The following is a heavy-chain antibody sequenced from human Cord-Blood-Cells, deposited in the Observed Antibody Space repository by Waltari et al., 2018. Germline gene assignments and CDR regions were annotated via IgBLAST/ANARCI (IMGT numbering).Heavy chain of an antibody. J-gene: IGHJ4*02. D-gene: IGHD2-15*01. V-gene: IGHV3-48*03. CDR2: CRSSGSNI. CDR1: GFTFSSYE. Sequence: EVQLVESGGGLVQPGGSLRLSCAASGFTFSSYEMNWVRQVPGRGVEWVSSCRSSGSNIYDADSVKGRCTISGDNAKNSLYLQMNSLRAEDTAVYYCATLGGTPFDYWGQGTLVTVSS. CDR3: ATLGGTPFDY.